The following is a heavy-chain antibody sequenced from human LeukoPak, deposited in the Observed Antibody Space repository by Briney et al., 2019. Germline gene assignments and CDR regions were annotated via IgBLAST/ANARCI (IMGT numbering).Heavy chain of an antibody. D-gene: IGHD2-2*01. V-gene: IGHV3-64*01. CDR1: GFTFSSYA. J-gene: IGHJ4*02. CDR2: ISSNGGST. Sequence: GGSLRLSCAASGFTFSSYAMHWVRQAPGKGLEYVSAISSNGGSTYYANSVKGRFTISRDNSKNTLYLQMGSLRAEDMAVYYCARACSSTSCYSGYFDYWGQGTLVTVSS. CDR3: ARACSSTSCYSGYFDY.